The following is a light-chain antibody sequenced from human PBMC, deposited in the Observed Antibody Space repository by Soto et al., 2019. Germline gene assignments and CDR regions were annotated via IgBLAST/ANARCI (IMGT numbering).Light chain of an antibody. J-gene: IGKJ1*01. Sequence: DIQITQSPSTLSGSVGDRVTNTCRASQTIISWLAWYQQKPGKAPKLLIYKASTLKSGVPSRFSGSGSGTEFTLTISSLQPDDFATYYCQQYNSYSWTFGQGTKVDIK. CDR2: KAS. CDR3: QQYNSYSWT. CDR1: QTIISW. V-gene: IGKV1-5*03.